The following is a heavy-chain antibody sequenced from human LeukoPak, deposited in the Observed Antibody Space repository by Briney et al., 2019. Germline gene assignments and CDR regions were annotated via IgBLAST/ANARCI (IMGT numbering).Heavy chain of an antibody. Sequence: GGSLRLSCAASGFTFSDYYMSWIRQAPGKGLEWVSYISSSGSTIYYADSVKGRFTISRDNAKNSLYLQMNSPRAEDTAVYYCARSTHNPGVTTVNSHPFPGAFDIWGQGTMVTVSS. J-gene: IGHJ3*02. CDR1: GFTFSDYY. CDR3: ARSTHNPGVTTVNSHPFPGAFDI. CDR2: ISSSGSTI. D-gene: IGHD4-11*01. V-gene: IGHV3-11*04.